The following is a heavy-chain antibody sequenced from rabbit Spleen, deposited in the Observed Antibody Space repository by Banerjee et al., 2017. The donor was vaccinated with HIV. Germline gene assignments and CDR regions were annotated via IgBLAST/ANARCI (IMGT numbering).Heavy chain of an antibody. Sequence: EQLKESGGGLVQPEGSLTLACTASGFSFISSYYMCWVRQAPGKGLEWIACIDTGFGGTTYYANWAKGRFTISKTSSTTVTLQMTSLTAADTATYFCARPPVGSESYHDLWGPGTLVTVS. CDR1: GFSFISSYY. CDR2: IDTGFGGTT. D-gene: IGHD4-2*01. CDR3: ARPPVGSESYHDL. J-gene: IGHJ4*01. V-gene: IGHV1S45*01.